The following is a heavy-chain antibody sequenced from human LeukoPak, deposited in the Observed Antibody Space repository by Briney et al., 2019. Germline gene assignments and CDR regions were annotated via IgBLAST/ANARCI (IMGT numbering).Heavy chain of an antibody. J-gene: IGHJ4*02. D-gene: IGHD3-9*01. CDR1: GGSVSSGSYY. CDR3: ASGNILTGYGYYFDY. Sequence: SETLSLTCTVSGGSVSSGSYYWSWIRQPPGKGLEWIGYIYYSGSTNYNPSLKSRVTISVDTSKNQFPLKLSSVTAADTAVYYCASGNILTGYGYYFDYWGQGTLVTVSS. V-gene: IGHV4-61*01. CDR2: IYYSGST.